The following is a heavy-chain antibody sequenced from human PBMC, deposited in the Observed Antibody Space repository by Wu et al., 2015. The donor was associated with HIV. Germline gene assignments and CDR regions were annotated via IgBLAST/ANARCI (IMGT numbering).Heavy chain of an antibody. Sequence: QVLLVQSGAEVKKPGASVKVSCKASGYSFTNYDINWVRQATGQGLEWMGWMDPNSGKTGYAQKFQDRVTMSRDSSINTAYMELSSLRSEDTAVYFCATGGRTLAWGQGTLVTVSS. D-gene: IGHD3-3*02. V-gene: IGHV1-8*01. CDR3: ATGGRTLA. CDR2: MDPNSGKT. J-gene: IGHJ5*02. CDR1: GYSFTNYD.